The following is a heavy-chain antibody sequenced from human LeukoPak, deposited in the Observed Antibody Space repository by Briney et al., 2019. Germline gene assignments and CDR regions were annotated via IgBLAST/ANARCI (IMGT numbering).Heavy chain of an antibody. CDR3: AREVPYDSSVYYQPFDY. CDR2: INPNSGGT. D-gene: IGHD3-22*01. CDR1: GYTFTGYY. Sequence: ASVKVSCKASGYTFTGYYMHWVRQAPGQGLEWMGWINPNSGGTNYAQKFQGRVTMTRDMSTSTVYMELSSLRSEDTAVYYCAREVPYDSSVYYQPFDYWGQGTLVTVSS. V-gene: IGHV1-2*02. J-gene: IGHJ4*02.